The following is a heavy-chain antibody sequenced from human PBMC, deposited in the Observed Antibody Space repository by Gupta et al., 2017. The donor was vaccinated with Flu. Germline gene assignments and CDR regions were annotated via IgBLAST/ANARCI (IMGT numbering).Heavy chain of an antibody. V-gene: IGHV3-30*01. J-gene: IGHJ4*02. D-gene: IGHD1-26*01. Sequence: ISYDGRYKNYADSVKGRFTISRDSSRDTLSLQMDGLRPEDTAVYYCSRERSGTYPRLDSWGQGVLVAVSS. CDR3: SRERSGTYPRLDS. CDR2: ISYDGRYK.